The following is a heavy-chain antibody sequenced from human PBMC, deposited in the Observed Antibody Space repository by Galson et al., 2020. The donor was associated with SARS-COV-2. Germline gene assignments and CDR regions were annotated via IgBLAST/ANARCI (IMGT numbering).Heavy chain of an antibody. CDR3: LAYSSSRHTY. J-gene: IGHJ4*01. V-gene: IGHV3-64D*08. CDR2: LSTTGGTS. Sequence: QHGESLKISCSASGFAFSEYAMHWVRQAPGTGLQYVSALSTTGGTSFYADSVSGRFTMSRDNSKNTFYLQMTGLRVEDTAFYYCLAYSSSRHTYLGHGTLVTVSS. D-gene: IGHD6-6*01. CDR1: GFAFSEYA.